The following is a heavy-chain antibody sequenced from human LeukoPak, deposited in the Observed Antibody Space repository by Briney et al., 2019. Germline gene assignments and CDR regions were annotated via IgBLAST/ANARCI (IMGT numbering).Heavy chain of an antibody. J-gene: IGHJ5*02. CDR2: ISAYNGNT. V-gene: IGHV1-18*01. Sequence: ASVKVSCKASGYPFTSYGISWVRQAPGQGLEWVGWISAYNGNTNYAQKLQGRVTMTTDTSTSTAYMELRSLRSDDTAVYYCARGRPSSGWFGEPENWFDPWGQGTLVTVSS. CDR3: ARGRPSSGWFGEPENWFDP. CDR1: GYPFTSYG. D-gene: IGHD3-10*01.